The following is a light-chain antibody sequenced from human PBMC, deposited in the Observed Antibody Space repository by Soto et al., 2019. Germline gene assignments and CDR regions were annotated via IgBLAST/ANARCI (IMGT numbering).Light chain of an antibody. Sequence: QSALTQPSSVSGSPGQSITISCTGTISDVGSYNYVSWYQQYPGKAPKLMIYDVSTRPSGVSDRFSGSKSGNTASLTISGLRAEGEADYYCGSYTTSSKYVVGTGTKV. CDR1: ISDVGSYNY. CDR2: DVS. J-gene: IGLJ1*01. CDR3: GSYTTSSKYV. V-gene: IGLV2-14*03.